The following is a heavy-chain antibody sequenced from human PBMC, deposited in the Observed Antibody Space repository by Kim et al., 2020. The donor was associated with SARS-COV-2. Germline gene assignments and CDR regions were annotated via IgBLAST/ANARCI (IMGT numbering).Heavy chain of an antibody. CDR2: IYYSGST. Sequence: SETLSLTCTVSGGSISSYYWSWIRQPPGKGLEWIGYIYYSGSTNYNPSLKSRVTISVDTSKNQFSLKLSSVTAADTAVYYCAGDLGGLNYDILTGYYNPEYYYGMDVWGQGTTVTVSS. J-gene: IGHJ6*02. V-gene: IGHV4-59*13. CDR1: GGSISSYY. CDR3: AGDLGGLNYDILTGYYNPEYYYGMDV. D-gene: IGHD3-9*01.